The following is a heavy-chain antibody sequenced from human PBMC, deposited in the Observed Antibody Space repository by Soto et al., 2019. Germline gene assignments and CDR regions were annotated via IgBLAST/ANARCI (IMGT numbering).Heavy chain of an antibody. CDR2: IYYSGST. J-gene: IGHJ5*02. D-gene: IGHD2-2*01. CDR1: GGSISSGGYY. V-gene: IGHV4-31*03. CDR3: ARGVGYCSSTSCYLTWFDP. Sequence: PSETLSLTCTVSGGSISSGGYYWSWIRQHPGKGLEWIGYIYYSGSTYYNPSLKSRVTISVDTSKNQFSLKLSSVTAADTAVYYCARGVGYCSSTSCYLTWFDPWGQGTLVTVSS.